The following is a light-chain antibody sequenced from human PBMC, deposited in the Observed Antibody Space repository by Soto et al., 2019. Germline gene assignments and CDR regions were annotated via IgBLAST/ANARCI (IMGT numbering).Light chain of an antibody. V-gene: IGLV1-40*01. CDR3: QSYDSSPSGYV. J-gene: IGLJ1*01. CDR2: ANR. CDR1: SSNIGAGYD. Sequence: QSVLTQPPSVSGAPGQRVTISCTGSSSNIGAGYDVHWYQQVPGTAPKLLIYANRNRPAGVPDRFSASKSDTSASLAITGLQAEDEADYYRQSYDSSPSGYVFGTGTKGIVL.